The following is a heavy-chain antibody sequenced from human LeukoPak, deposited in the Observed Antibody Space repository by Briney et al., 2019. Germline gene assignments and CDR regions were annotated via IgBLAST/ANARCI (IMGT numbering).Heavy chain of an antibody. CDR1: GYTFTSYG. CDR3: VREVPYCGGDCYYQH. D-gene: IGHD2-21*02. J-gene: IGHJ1*01. CDR2: ISAYNGNT. Sequence: ASVKVSCKASGYTFTSYGISWVRQAPGQGLEWMGWISAYNGNTNYAQKLQGRVTMTTDTSTSTAYMELRSLRSDDTAVYYCVREVPYCGGDCYYQHWGQGTLVTVSS. V-gene: IGHV1-18*01.